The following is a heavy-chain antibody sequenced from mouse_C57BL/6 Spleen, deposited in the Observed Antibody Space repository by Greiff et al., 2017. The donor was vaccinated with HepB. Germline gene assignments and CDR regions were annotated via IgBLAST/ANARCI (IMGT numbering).Heavy chain of an antibody. CDR1: GYTFTSYW. D-gene: IGHD2-2*01. J-gene: IGHJ3*01. V-gene: IGHV1-55*01. Sequence: VQLQQPGAELVKPGASVKMSCKASGYTFTSYWITWVKQRPGQGLEWIGYIYPGSGSTNYNEKFKSKATLTVDTSSSTAYMQLSSLTSEDSAVYYCARVYGYASWFAYWGQGTLVTVSA. CDR3: ARVYGYASWFAY. CDR2: IYPGSGST.